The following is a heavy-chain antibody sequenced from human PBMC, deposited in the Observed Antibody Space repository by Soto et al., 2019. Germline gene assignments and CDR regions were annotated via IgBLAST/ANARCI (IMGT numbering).Heavy chain of an antibody. Sequence: PSATLPLTCTVSGGSIGSGDYYWSWIRQPPWKGLEWIGYIYYSGSTYYNPSLKSRVTISEDTSKNQFSLKPSSVTAADTAVYYCARGTYYYDSSGPGELDYWGQGTLVTVSS. V-gene: IGHV4-30-4*01. D-gene: IGHD3-22*01. CDR3: ARGTYYYDSSGPGELDY. CDR2: IYYSGST. CDR1: GGSIGSGDYY. J-gene: IGHJ4*01.